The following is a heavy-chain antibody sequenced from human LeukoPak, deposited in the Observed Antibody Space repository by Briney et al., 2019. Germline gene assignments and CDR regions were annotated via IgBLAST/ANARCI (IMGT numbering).Heavy chain of an antibody. Sequence: SETLSLTCSVSGGSISSYYWSWIRQPPGKGLEWIGYIYYSGSTYYNPSLKSRVTVSVDTSKNQFSLKLSSVTAADTAVYYCARGVRTVTALFDYWGQGTLVTVSS. CDR2: IYYSGST. J-gene: IGHJ4*02. CDR1: GGSISSYY. V-gene: IGHV4-30-4*08. CDR3: ARGVRTVTALFDY. D-gene: IGHD4-11*01.